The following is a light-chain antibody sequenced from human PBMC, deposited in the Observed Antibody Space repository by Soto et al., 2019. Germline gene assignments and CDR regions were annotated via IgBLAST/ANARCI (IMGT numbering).Light chain of an antibody. J-gene: IGLJ1*01. CDR3: SSYTRSSTPYD. V-gene: IGLV2-14*01. Sequence: QSALTQPVSVSGSPGQSITISCTGTSSDVGGYNYVSWYQHHPGKAPKLMIYEVSNRPSGVSNRFSGSKSGSTASLTISGLQAEDEADYYCSSYTRSSTPYDFGTGTQLTVL. CDR2: EVS. CDR1: SSDVGGYNY.